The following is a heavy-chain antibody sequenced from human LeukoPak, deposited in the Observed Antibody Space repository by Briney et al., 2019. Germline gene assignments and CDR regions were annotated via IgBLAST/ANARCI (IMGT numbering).Heavy chain of an antibody. Sequence: GVSLRLSCAASGFTFSTASLHWVRQAPGRGLKRVSAFDTGFGTYYPDSLKGRFTISRDNSRNTLFLQMNSLRAEDTAVYYCARSSGWWSLDYCGQGTLVTVSS. CDR3: ARSSGWWSLDY. CDR2: FDTGFGT. V-gene: IGHV3-23*01. CDR1: GFTFSTAS. D-gene: IGHD6-19*01. J-gene: IGHJ4*02.